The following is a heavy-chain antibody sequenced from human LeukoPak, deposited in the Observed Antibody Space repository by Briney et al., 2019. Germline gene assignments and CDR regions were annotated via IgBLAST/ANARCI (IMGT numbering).Heavy chain of an antibody. J-gene: IGHJ4*02. Sequence: PGGSLRLSCAASGFTFSSCTMNWVRQAPGKGLEWVSVITGSGGFTQYADSVKGRFTISRDNSKNTVYLQMNSLRVEDTALYYCVRSLDYWGQGTLVTVSS. CDR1: GFTFSSCT. CDR3: VRSLDY. V-gene: IGHV3-23*01. CDR2: ITGSGGFT.